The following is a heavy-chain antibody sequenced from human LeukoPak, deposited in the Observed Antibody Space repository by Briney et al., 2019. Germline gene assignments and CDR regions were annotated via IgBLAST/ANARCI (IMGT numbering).Heavy chain of an antibody. J-gene: IGHJ4*02. V-gene: IGHV3-20*04. CDR3: ARDQRGSYYGFFDY. D-gene: IGHD1-26*01. CDR1: GFTFDDYG. Sequence: GGSLRLSCAASGFTFDDYGMSWVRQAPGKGLEWVSGINWNGGSTGYADSVKGRFTISRDNAKNSLYLQMNSLRAEDTAVYYCARDQRGSYYGFFDYWGQGTLVTVSS. CDR2: INWNGGST.